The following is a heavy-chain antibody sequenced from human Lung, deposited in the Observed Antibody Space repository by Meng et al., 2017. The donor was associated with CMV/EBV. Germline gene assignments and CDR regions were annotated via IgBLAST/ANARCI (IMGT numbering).Heavy chain of an antibody. CDR3: AREGTMVRGVYYYYYGMDV. CDR1: GGSISSSSYY. V-gene: IGHV4-39*07. D-gene: IGHD3-10*01. CDR2: IYYSGST. J-gene: IGHJ6*02. Sequence: SXTXSLXCTVSGGSISSSSYYWGWIRQPPGRGLEWIGTIYYSGSTYYNPSLKSRVTISLDTSKNQFSLKLSSVTAADTAVYYCAREGTMVRGVYYYYYGMDVWGQGTTVTVSS.